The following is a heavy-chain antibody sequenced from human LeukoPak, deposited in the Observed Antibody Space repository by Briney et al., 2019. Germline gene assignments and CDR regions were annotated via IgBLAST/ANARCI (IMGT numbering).Heavy chain of an antibody. J-gene: IGHJ5*02. CDR1: GGTFSSYA. V-gene: IGHV1-69*05. CDR2: IIPIFGTA. D-gene: IGHD3-10*01. Sequence: SEKVSCKASGGTFSSYAISWVRQAPGQGLEWMGGIIPIFGTANYAQKFQGRVTITTDESTSTAYMELSSLRSEDTAVYYCAREWPRGYNWFDPWGQGTLATVSS. CDR3: AREWPRGYNWFDP.